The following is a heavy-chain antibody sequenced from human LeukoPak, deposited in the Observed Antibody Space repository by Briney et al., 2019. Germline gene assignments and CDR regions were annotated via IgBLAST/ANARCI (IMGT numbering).Heavy chain of an antibody. V-gene: IGHV3-23*01. CDR1: GFTFSSYS. D-gene: IGHD3-22*01. CDR2: ISGSGGST. Sequence: GGSLRLSCAASGFTFSSYSMNWVRQAPGKGLEWVSAISGSGGSTYYADSVKGRFTISRDNSKNTLYLQMNSLRAEDTAVYYCAKDQDSSGYYPVTADYWGQGTLVTVSS. CDR3: AKDQDSSGYYPVTADY. J-gene: IGHJ4*02.